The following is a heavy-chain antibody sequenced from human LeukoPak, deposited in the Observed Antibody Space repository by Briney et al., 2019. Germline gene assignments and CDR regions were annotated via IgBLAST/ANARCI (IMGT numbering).Heavy chain of an antibody. Sequence: ASVKVSCKASGYTFTSYYIHWVRQAPGQGLEWMGIINPSGGSTSYAQKYQGRVTMTRDTSTSTVYMELSSLRSEDTAVYYCARGPPTTMTNRYFGLFDPWGQGTSVTVSS. J-gene: IGHJ5*02. CDR1: GYTFTSYY. D-gene: IGHD4-17*01. V-gene: IGHV1-46*01. CDR3: ARGPPTTMTNRYFGLFDP. CDR2: INPSGGST.